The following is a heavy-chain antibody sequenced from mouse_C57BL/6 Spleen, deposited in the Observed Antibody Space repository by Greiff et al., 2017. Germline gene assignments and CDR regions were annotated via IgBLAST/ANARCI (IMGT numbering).Heavy chain of an antibody. Sequence: VQLQQPGAELVKPGASVKMSCKASGYTFTSYWITWVKQRPGQGLEWIGDIYPGSGSTNYNEKFKSKATLTVDTSSSTAYMQLSSLTSEDSAVXYCARGYYGSSYKAWFAYWGQGTLVTVSA. J-gene: IGHJ3*01. CDR2: IYPGSGST. CDR3: ARGYYGSSYKAWFAY. CDR1: GYTFTSYW. D-gene: IGHD1-1*01. V-gene: IGHV1-55*01.